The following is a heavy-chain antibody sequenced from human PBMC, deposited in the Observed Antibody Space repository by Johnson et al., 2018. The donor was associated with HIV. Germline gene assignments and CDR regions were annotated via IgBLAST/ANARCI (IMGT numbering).Heavy chain of an antibody. V-gene: IGHV3-15*01. D-gene: IGHD6-13*01. Sequence: VQLVESGGGLVQPGGSLRLSCAVSGFTVSTSYMTWVRQAPGKGLEWVGRIKSKTDGGTTDYAAPVKGTFTISRDDSKNTLYLQMNSLKTEDTAVYYCTTERLAAAGWVAFDIWGQGTMVTVSS. CDR1: GFTVSTSY. CDR2: IKSKTDGGTT. J-gene: IGHJ3*02. CDR3: TTERLAAAGWVAFDI.